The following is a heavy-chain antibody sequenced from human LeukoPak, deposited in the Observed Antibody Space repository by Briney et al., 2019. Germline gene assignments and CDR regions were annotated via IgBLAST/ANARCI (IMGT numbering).Heavy chain of an antibody. CDR3: AKDISPGSGYVEGLFDY. D-gene: IGHD5-12*01. Sequence: GGSLRLSCAASGFTFDDYTMHWVRQAPGKGLEWVSLISWDGGSTYYADSVKGRFTISRDNSKNSLYLQMNSLRTEDTALYYCAKDISPGSGYVEGLFDYWGQGTLVTVSS. V-gene: IGHV3-43*01. J-gene: IGHJ4*02. CDR2: ISWDGGST. CDR1: GFTFDDYT.